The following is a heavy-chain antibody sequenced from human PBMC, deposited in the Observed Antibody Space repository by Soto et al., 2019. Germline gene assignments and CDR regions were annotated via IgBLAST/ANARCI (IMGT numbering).Heavy chain of an antibody. Sequence: RGSLRLSCAASGFTVSSNYMSWVRQAPGKGLEWVSVIYSGGSTYYADSVKGRFTISRDNSKNTLYLQMNSLRAEDTAVYYCASRASTYYYDSSGYGSDYWGQGTLVTVS. J-gene: IGHJ4*02. D-gene: IGHD3-22*01. CDR2: IYSGGST. CDR3: ASRASTYYYDSSGYGSDY. CDR1: GFTVSSNY. V-gene: IGHV3-66*01.